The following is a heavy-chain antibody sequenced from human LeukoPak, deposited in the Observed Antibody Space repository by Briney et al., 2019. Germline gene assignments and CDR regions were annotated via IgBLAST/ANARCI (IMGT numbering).Heavy chain of an antibody. CDR1: GFTFSSYS. D-gene: IGHD3-10*01. CDR3: AKGKHGSGSYSC. CDR2: ISSSSSYI. V-gene: IGHV3-21*04. Sequence: GGSLRLSCAASGFTFSSYSMNWVRQAPGKGLEWVSSISSSSSYIYYADSVKGRFTISRDNSKNTLYLQMNSLRAEDTAVYYCAKGKHGSGSYSCWGQGTLVTVSS. J-gene: IGHJ4*02.